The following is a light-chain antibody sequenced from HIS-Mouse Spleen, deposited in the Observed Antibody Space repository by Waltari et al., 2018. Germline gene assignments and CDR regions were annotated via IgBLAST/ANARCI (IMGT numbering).Light chain of an antibody. V-gene: IGLV3-19*01. CDR3: NSRDSSGNHVV. CDR1: SLRSYY. Sequence: SSELTQDPAVSVALGQTVSITCQGDSLRSYYATWYQQKPGQAPVLFIYGKNNRPSGIPDRFSGSSSGNTASLTITGAQAEDEADYYCNSRDSSGNHVVFGGGTKLTVL. CDR2: GKN. J-gene: IGLJ2*01.